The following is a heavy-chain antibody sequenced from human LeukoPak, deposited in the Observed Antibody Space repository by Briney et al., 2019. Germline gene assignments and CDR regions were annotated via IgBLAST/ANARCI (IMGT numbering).Heavy chain of an antibody. CDR1: GFTFHDHG. Sequence: GGSLRLSCAASGFTFHDHGMSWVHQVPGKGLEWVSALNWNGDNTGYADSVKGRFTISRDNAKKSLYLQMNSLTAEDTAYYYCAREEGPYFDCWGQGTLVTVSS. CDR2: LNWNGDNT. J-gene: IGHJ4*02. V-gene: IGHV3-20*04. CDR3: AREEGPYFDC.